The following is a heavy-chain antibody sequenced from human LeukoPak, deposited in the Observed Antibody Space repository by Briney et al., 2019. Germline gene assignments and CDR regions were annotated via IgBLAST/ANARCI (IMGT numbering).Heavy chain of an antibody. V-gene: IGHV1-18*01. CDR3: ARTPPPTIVGAHYFDY. Sequence: ASVKVSCKASGYTFTTYGITWVRQAPGQGLEWMGWISTYNGYTNYAQNLQGRVTMTTDTSASTVYLELRSLRSDDTAVYYCARTPPPTIVGAHYFDYWGQGTLVTVSS. CDR2: ISTYNGYT. J-gene: IGHJ4*02. D-gene: IGHD1-26*01. CDR1: GYTFTTYG.